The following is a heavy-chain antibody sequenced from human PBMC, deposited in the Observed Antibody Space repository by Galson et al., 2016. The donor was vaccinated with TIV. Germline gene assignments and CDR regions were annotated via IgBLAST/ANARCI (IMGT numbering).Heavy chain of an antibody. J-gene: IGHJ6*02. CDR3: AREGYCNGGHCYFPVSHEYYGIDV. V-gene: IGHV3-30-3*01. Sequence: SLKLSCEASEGSFSSHAMHWVRQAPGQGLEWVGAISSISGNVYYAQTVQDRVTITADKSNDTMFLEMNSLRPEDTASYYCAREGYCNGGHCYFPVSHEYYGIDVWGQGTPVTVSS. CDR1: EGSFSSHA. D-gene: IGHD2-15*01. CDR2: ISSISGNV.